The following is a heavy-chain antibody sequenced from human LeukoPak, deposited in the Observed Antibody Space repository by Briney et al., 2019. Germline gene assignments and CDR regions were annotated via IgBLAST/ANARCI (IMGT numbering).Heavy chain of an antibody. Sequence: SQTLSLTCAVSGGSISSGGYYWRWIRQPPGKGLEWIGYIYHSGSTYYNPSPKSRITISVDRSKNQFSLKLSSVTAADTAVYYCAREGGSSSWYDLGAFDIWGQGTMVTVSS. CDR1: GGSISSGGYY. D-gene: IGHD6-13*01. V-gene: IGHV4-30-2*01. CDR2: IYHSGST. J-gene: IGHJ3*02. CDR3: AREGGSSSWYDLGAFDI.